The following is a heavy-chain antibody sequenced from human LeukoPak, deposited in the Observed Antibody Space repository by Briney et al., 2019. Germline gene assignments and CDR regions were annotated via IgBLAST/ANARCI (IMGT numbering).Heavy chain of an antibody. CDR2: INPNSGGT. Sequence: ASVKVSCKASGYTFTGYYMHWVRQAPGQGLEWMGWINPNSGGTNYGQKFQGRVTMTRDTSISTAYMELSRLRSDDTAVYYCARAPSRLVLFDYWGQGTLVTVSS. J-gene: IGHJ4*02. D-gene: IGHD3-22*01. CDR1: GYTFTGYY. V-gene: IGHV1-2*02. CDR3: ARAPSRLVLFDY.